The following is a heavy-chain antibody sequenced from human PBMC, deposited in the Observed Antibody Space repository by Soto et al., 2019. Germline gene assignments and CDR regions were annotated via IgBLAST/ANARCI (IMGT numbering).Heavy chain of an antibody. V-gene: IGHV3-30-3*01. CDR3: AREPSHSYYYDSSADGMDV. J-gene: IGHJ6*02. Sequence: GGALRLSCAASGFTFSSYAMHWVRQAPGKGLEWVAVISYDGSNKYYADSVKGRFTISRDNSKNTLYLQMNSLRAEDTAVYYCAREPSHSYYYDSSADGMDVWGQGTTVTVSS. D-gene: IGHD3-22*01. CDR2: ISYDGSNK. CDR1: GFTFSSYA.